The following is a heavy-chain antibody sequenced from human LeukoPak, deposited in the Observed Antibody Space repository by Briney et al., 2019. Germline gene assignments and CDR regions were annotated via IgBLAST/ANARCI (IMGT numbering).Heavy chain of an antibody. CDR2: ISSNSRNI. J-gene: IGHJ1*01. V-gene: IGHV3-21*01. CDR3: ARGYSRPAIFWSGYYNRQ. CDR1: GFTFSTCS. D-gene: IGHD3-3*01. Sequence: SGGSLRLSCAASGFTFSTCSMNWVRQAPGKGLQWVSSISSNSRNIYYAVSMKGRFTISRDNAKNLLYLQMSSLRAEDTAVYYCARGYSRPAIFWSGYYNRQWGQGTLVTVSS.